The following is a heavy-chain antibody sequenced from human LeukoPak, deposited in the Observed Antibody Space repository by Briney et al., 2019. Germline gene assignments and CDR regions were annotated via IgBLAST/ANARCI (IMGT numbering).Heavy chain of an antibody. V-gene: IGHV4-34*01. CDR1: GGSFSGYY. CDR3: ARSNGSGSYYAYYYYYYYMDV. J-gene: IGHJ6*03. Sequence: SETLSLTCAVYGGSFSGYYWSWIRQPPGKGLEWIGEINHSGSTNYNPSLKSRVTISVGTSKNQFSLKLSSVTAADTAVYYCARSNGSGSYYAYYYYYYYMDVWGKGTTVTVSS. CDR2: INHSGST. D-gene: IGHD3-10*01.